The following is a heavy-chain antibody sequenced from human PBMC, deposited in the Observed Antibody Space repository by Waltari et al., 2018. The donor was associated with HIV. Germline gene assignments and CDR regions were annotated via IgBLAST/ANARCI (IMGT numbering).Heavy chain of an antibody. CDR2: ITGSGGNT. J-gene: IGHJ6*02. CDR3: AKAIGGTSCYDGMDV. Sequence: EVQLLASGGGLVQPGGSPRLSCAASGFTFSSYAMRWVRLAPGKGLEWVSGITGSGGNTYYADSVKGRFTISRDNSKNTLYLQMNSLRAEDTAVYYCAKAIGGTSCYDGMDVWGQGTTVTVSS. CDR1: GFTFSSYA. D-gene: IGHD2-2*01. V-gene: IGHV3-23*01.